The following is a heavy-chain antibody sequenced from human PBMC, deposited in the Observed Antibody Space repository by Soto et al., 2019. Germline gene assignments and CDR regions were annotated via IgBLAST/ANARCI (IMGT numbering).Heavy chain of an antibody. CDR3: ARLPPRTYSRVDEY. V-gene: IGHV4-39*01. D-gene: IGHD2-21*01. J-gene: IGHJ4*02. Sequence: SETLSLTCTVSGGSISSSSYFWGWIRQPPGKGLEWIGTIYYTGSTYYNTSLKSRVTISVDTSKNQFSLKLNSVTAADTAVYYCARLPPRTYSRVDEYWGQGTLVTVSS. CDR1: GGSISSSSYF. CDR2: IYYTGST.